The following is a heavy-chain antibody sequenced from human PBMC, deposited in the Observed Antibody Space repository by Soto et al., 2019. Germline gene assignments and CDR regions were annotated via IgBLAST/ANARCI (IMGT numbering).Heavy chain of an antibody. J-gene: IGHJ4*02. Sequence: VGSLILSCASSVFTFSSYSISLVLQAPGKGLEWVSYISISSNTIYYADSVKGRFTISRDNDKNSLYLQMNSLRDEDTAVYYCARGNRHPDYRGKGPLVPVS. CDR1: VFTFSSYS. CDR2: ISISSNTI. CDR3: ARGNRHPDY. D-gene: IGHD4-4*01. V-gene: IGHV3-48*02.